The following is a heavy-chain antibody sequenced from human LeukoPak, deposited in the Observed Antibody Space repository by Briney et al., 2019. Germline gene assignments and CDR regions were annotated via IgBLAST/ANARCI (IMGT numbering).Heavy chain of an antibody. V-gene: IGHV3-7*01. CDR1: GITFSNYW. CDR3: ATEPGIGYAFDI. CDR2: INPDGSEK. J-gene: IGHJ3*02. Sequence: GGSLRLSCAASGITFSNYWMSWVRQAPGKGLEWVANINPDGSEKNYAHSVKGRFAISRDNAKNSLSLQMNSLRAEDTAVYYCATEPGIGYAFDIWGQGRMVTVSS. D-gene: IGHD2-15*01.